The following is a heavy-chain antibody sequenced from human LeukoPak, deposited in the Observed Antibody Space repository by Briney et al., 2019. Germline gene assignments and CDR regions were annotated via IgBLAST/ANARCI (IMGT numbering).Heavy chain of an antibody. D-gene: IGHD6-19*01. CDR3: ARDGGIAVAGTPPSLDY. CDR2: ISSLSGTI. CDR1: GFTFNSFE. V-gene: IGHV3-48*03. J-gene: IGHJ4*02. Sequence: GGSLRLSCAASGFTFNSFEMNWVRQAPGEGLEWVSYISSLSGTIYYADSVKGRFTISRDNAKNSLYLQMNSLRAEDTAVYYCARDGGIAVAGTPPSLDYWGQGTLVTVSS.